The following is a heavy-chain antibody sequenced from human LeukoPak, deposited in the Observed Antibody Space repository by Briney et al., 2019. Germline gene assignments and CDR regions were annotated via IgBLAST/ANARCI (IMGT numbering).Heavy chain of an antibody. D-gene: IGHD5-12*01. CDR2: IRYDGSTK. Sequence: GRSLRLSCAASGFSSYGIHWVRQAPGQGLEWVAVIRYDGSTKYYADSVKGRFTISRDNSQNTVYLQMNSLRAGDTAVYYCARAYSRGSGYDFVFEHWGQGTLVTVSS. CDR1: GFSSYG. J-gene: IGHJ4*02. V-gene: IGHV3-33*01. CDR3: ARAYSRGSGYDFVFEH.